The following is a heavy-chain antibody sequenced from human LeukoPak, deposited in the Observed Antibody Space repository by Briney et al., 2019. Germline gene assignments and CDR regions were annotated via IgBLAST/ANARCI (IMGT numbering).Heavy chain of an antibody. CDR3: ARACGGDCYWKYFDY. D-gene: IGHD2-21*01. J-gene: IGHJ4*02. Sequence: PGGSLRLSCAASGFTFSSYSMNWVRQAPGKGLEWVSYISSSGSTIYYADSVKGRFTISRDNAKNSLYLQMNSLRAEDTAVYYCARACGGDCYWKYFDYWGQGTLVTVSS. CDR1: GFTFSSYS. V-gene: IGHV3-48*04. CDR2: ISSSGSTI.